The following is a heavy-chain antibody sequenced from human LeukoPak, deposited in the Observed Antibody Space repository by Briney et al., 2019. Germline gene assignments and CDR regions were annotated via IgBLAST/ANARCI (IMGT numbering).Heavy chain of an antibody. D-gene: IGHD3-22*01. V-gene: IGHV3-23*01. CDR2: ISGSGGST. CDR3: ARDSSGYYSPFDY. J-gene: IGHJ4*02. CDR1: GFTFSSYA. Sequence: GGSLRLSCAASGFTFSSYAMSWVRQAPGKGLEWVSAISGSGGSTYYADSVKGRFTISRDNSKNTLYLQMNSLRAEDTAVYYCARDSSGYYSPFDYWGQGTLVTVPS.